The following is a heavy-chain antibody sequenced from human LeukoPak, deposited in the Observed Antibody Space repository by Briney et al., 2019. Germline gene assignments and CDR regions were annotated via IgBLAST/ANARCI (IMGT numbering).Heavy chain of an antibody. CDR3: AKRGVVIRVILVGFHKEAYYFES. CDR1: GITLNNYG. J-gene: IGHJ4*02. D-gene: IGHD3/OR15-3a*01. Sequence: GGSLRLSCAVSGITLNNYGMTWVRQAPGKGLEWVAGISDSGGSTKYADSVKGRFTISRDKPKNPLHLQMNSLRAEDTAVYFCAKRGVVIRVILVGFHKEAYYFESWGQGALVTVSS. CDR2: ISDSGGST. V-gene: IGHV3-23*01.